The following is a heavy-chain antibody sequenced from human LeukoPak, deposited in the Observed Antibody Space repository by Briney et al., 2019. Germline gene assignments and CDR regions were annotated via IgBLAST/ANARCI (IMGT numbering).Heavy chain of an antibody. CDR2: IIPIFGTA. J-gene: IGHJ4*02. CDR1: GGTFSSYA. V-gene: IGHV1-69*05. D-gene: IGHD5-12*01. CDR3: ARASYSGYESRPFDY. Sequence: SVKVSCKASGGTFSSYAISWVRQAPGQGLEWMGRIIPIFGTANYAQKFQGRVTITTDESTSTAYMELSSLRSEDTAVYYCARASYSGYESRPFDYWGQGTLVTVSS.